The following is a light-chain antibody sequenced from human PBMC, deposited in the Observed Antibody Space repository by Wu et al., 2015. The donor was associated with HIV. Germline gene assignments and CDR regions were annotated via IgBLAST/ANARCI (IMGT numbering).Light chain of an antibody. CDR1: QGIRTF. V-gene: IGKV1-13*02. Sequence: AFQLTQSPSSLSASVGDRVTITCRASQGIRTFLAWHQQKAGKAPQLLIYGASTLESGVPSRFSGSGSGTDFTLTIRNLQPEDVATYYCQKYNTAPWTFGQGTKVEMK. J-gene: IGKJ1*01. CDR3: QKYNTAPWT. CDR2: GAS.